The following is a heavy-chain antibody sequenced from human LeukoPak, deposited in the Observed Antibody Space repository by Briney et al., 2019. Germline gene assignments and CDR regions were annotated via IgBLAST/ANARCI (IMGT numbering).Heavy chain of an antibody. Sequence: PSETLSLTCTVSGGSISSRTYYWGWIRQPPGKGLEWIGTLYYSGSTYYNPSLKSRVNISVDTSKNQLFLKLSSVTAADTAVYYCARDRLQLQSWGQGTLVTVSS. CDR3: ARDRLQLQS. J-gene: IGHJ5*02. V-gene: IGHV4-39*07. CDR1: GGSISSRTYY. D-gene: IGHD1-1*01. CDR2: LYYSGST.